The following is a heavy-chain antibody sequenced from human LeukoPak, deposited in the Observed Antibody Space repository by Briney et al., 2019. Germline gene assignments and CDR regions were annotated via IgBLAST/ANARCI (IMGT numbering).Heavy chain of an antibody. CDR2: INTNTGNP. CDR1: GYTFTTYA. CDR3: ARDTPGLRY. D-gene: IGHD7-27*01. Sequence: GASVKVSCKASGYTFTTYAINWVRQAPGQGLEWMGWINTNTGNPRYAQDFTGRFVFSLDTSVSTAYLEISSLKAEDTAVYYCARDTPGLRYWGQGTLVTVSS. V-gene: IGHV7-4-1*02. J-gene: IGHJ4*02.